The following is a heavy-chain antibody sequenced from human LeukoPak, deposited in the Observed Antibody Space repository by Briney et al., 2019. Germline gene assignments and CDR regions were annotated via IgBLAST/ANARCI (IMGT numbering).Heavy chain of an antibody. CDR3: ARDSAACRGCAFDL. CDR1: GFTFTTYY. V-gene: IGHV3-7*01. Sequence: GGSLRLSCAASGFTFTTYYMSWVRQAPGKGLEWVANINQDGGEKNYVDSVKGRFTISRDNAKNSLFLQMNSLRAEDTAVYYCARDSAACRGCAFDLWGQGTVVTVSS. J-gene: IGHJ3*01. CDR2: INQDGGEK. D-gene: IGHD3-10*01.